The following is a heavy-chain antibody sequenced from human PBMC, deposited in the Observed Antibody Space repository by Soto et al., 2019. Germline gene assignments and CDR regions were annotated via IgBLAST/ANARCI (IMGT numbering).Heavy chain of an antibody. V-gene: IGHV3-11*01. CDR1: GFIFSDYY. D-gene: IGHD5-18*01. CDR3: ARGRGGGNGYGSNWFDP. Sequence: QVQLVESGGGLVKPGGSLRLSCAASGFIFSDYYMNWIRRAPGKGLEWVSYISSGGGSTYYADSVKGRFTISRDKAKNPLYLQMNSLRADATAVYYCARGRGGGNGYGSNWFDPWGQGTLVTVSS. CDR2: ISSGGGST. J-gene: IGHJ5*02.